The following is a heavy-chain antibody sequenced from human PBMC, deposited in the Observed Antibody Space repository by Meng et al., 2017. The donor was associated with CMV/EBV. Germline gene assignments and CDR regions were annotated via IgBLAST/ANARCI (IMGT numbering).Heavy chain of an antibody. J-gene: IGHJ4*02. CDR3: ARDKNWGPDY. CDR2: IHPQSGVT. CDR1: GYTFTDHY. V-gene: IGHV1-2*02. D-gene: IGHD7-27*01. Sequence: ASVKVSCKASGYTFTDHYFHWVRQAPGQGLEWMGWIHPQSGVTNYAQKFQARVTLTRDTSINTGYMELSRLTSDDTAVYYCARDKNWGPDYRGQGTLVTVSS.